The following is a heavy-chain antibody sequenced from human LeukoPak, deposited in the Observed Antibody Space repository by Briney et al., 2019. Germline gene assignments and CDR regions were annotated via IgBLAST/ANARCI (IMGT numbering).Heavy chain of an antibody. Sequence: GGSLRLSCAASEFTFSSYWMSGVRQAPGKGLEWVANIKEDGSAKYYVDSVKGRFTISRDNAKNSLYLQMNNLSAEDTAVYYCVRDSPGYGAYDFDWGQGTLVTVSS. D-gene: IGHD5-12*01. CDR3: VRDSPGYGAYDFD. V-gene: IGHV3-7*01. CDR2: IKEDGSAK. CDR1: EFTFSSYW. J-gene: IGHJ4*02.